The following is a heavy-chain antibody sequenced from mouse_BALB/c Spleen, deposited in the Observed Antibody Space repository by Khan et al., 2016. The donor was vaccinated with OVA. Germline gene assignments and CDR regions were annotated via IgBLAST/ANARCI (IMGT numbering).Heavy chain of an antibody. CDR2: IAPANGNT. V-gene: IGHV14-3*02. J-gene: IGHJ1*01. CDR1: GFNIKDTY. D-gene: IGHD2-3*01. CDR3: ALPSYDPRYFEV. Sequence: VQLKESGAELVKPGASVKLSCTASGFNIKDTYMHWVKQRPEQGLEWIGRIAPANGNTKYDPKFQGKATITADTSSNTSYLQLSSLTSEDTAVDYGALPSYDPRYFEVWGAGTTVTAAS.